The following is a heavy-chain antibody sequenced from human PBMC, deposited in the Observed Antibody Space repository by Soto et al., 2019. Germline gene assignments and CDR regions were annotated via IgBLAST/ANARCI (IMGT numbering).Heavy chain of an antibody. V-gene: IGHV1-18*01. CDR3: ARAFGPGGGIAVANGY. CDR2: ISAYNGNT. Sequence: QVQLVQSGAEVKKPGASVKVSCKASGYTFTSYGISWVRQAPGQGLEWMGWISAYNGNTNYAQKLQGRVTMTRDTSTSTAYMELRSQRSDDTAVYCCARAFGPGGGIAVANGYWGQGTLVTVSS. D-gene: IGHD6-19*01. J-gene: IGHJ4*02. CDR1: GYTFTSYG.